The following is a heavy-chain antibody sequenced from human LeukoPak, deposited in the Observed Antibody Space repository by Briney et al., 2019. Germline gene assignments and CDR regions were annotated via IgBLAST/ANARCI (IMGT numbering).Heavy chain of an antibody. CDR2: ISAYNGNT. V-gene: IGHV1-18*01. J-gene: IGHJ4*02. CDR3: ARESRFSSSLDY. D-gene: IGHD6-13*01. CDR1: RYTFSNYD. Sequence: ASVKVSCKASRYTFSNYDINWVRQATGQGLEWMGWISAYNGNTNYAQKLQGRVTMTTDTSTSTAYMELRSLRSDDTAVYYCARESRFSSSLDYWGQGTLVTVSS.